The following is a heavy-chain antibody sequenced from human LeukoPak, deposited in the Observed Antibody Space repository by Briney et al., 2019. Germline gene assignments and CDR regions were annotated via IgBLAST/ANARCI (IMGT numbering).Heavy chain of an antibody. Sequence: GGSLRLSCAAPGFTFSDYYMSWFRQAPGKGLEGVSSISSSSSTIYYADSVKGRFTISRDNAKNSLYLQMNSLRAEDTAVYYCAKYSSGYYIEYWGQGTLVTVSS. D-gene: IGHD3-22*01. V-gene: IGHV3-11*01. J-gene: IGHJ4*02. CDR3: AKYSSGYYIEY. CDR1: GFTFSDYY. CDR2: ISSSSSTI.